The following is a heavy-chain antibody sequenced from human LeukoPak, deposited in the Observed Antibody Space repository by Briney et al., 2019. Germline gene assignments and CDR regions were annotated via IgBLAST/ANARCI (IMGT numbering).Heavy chain of an antibody. V-gene: IGHV3-66*01. J-gene: IGHJ4*02. D-gene: IGHD5-24*01. Sequence: GGSLRLSCAASGFTVSSNYMSWVRQAPGKGLEWVSVIYSGGSTYYADSVKGRFTTSRDNSKNTLYLQMNSLRAEDTAVYYCARDIGKMATAVDYWGQGTLVTVSS. CDR3: ARDIGKMATAVDY. CDR2: IYSGGST. CDR1: GFTVSSNY.